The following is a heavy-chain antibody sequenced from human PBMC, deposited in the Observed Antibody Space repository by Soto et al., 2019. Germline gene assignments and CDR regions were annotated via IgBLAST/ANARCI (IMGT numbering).Heavy chain of an antibody. Sequence: GGSLRLSCAASGFTFSSYAMHWVRQAPGKGLEWVAVISYDGSNKYYADSVKGRFTISRDNSKNTLYLQMNSLRAEDTSVYYCARVECSGGSCYSSWPLYYYYGMDVWGQGTTVTVSS. J-gene: IGHJ6*02. V-gene: IGHV3-30-3*01. CDR3: ARVECSGGSCYSSWPLYYYYGMDV. CDR1: GFTFSSYA. CDR2: ISYDGSNK. D-gene: IGHD2-15*01.